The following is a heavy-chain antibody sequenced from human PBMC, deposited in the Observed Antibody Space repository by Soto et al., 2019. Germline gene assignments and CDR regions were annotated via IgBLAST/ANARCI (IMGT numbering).Heavy chain of an antibody. D-gene: IGHD3-10*01. V-gene: IGHV4-59*08. J-gene: IGHJ5*02. CDR3: ASLTWGSGSGSYYWFDP. Sequence: SETLSLTCTVSGGSISSYYWSWIRQSPGKGLECIGYIYYTGSTNYNPSLKSRVTISIDTSKNQFSLKLSSVTAADTAVYYCASLTWGSGSGSYYWFDPWGQGTLVTVS. CDR2: IYYTGST. CDR1: GGSISSYY.